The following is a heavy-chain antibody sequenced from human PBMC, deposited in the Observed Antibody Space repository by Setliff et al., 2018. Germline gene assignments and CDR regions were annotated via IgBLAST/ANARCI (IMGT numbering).Heavy chain of an antibody. J-gene: IGHJ4*02. D-gene: IGHD3-10*01. V-gene: IGHV3-23*01. Sequence: PGGSLRLSCSASGFTFSVYAMSWVRQAPGKGLEWVATIFGSGASTYYAGSVKGRFTISRDDGKNSLYLQMNSLRAEDTAVYYCAREQFVGDYWGQGTLVTVSS. CDR3: AREQFVGDY. CDR2: IFGSGAST. CDR1: GFTFSVYA.